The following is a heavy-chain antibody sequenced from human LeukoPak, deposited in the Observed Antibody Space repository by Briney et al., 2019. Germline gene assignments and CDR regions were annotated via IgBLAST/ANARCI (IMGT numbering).Heavy chain of an antibody. CDR3: ARCYYDFWSGYYKYFDY. V-gene: IGHV1-3*01. Sequence: ASVKVSCKASGYTFTSYAMHWVRQAPGQRLEWMGWINAGNGNTNYAQRLQGRVTMTTDTSTSTAYMELRSLRSDDTAVYYCARCYYDFWSGYYKYFDYWGQGTLVTVSS. CDR1: GYTFTSYA. CDR2: INAGNGNT. J-gene: IGHJ4*02. D-gene: IGHD3-3*01.